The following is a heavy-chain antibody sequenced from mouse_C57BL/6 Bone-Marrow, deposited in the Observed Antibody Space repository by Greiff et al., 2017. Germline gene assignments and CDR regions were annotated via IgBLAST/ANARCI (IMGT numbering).Heavy chain of an antibody. V-gene: IGHV5-17*01. J-gene: IGHJ3*01. CDR2: ISSGSSTI. D-gene: IGHD1-1*01. CDR1: GFTFSDYG. Sequence: DVQLVESGGGLVKPGGSLKLSCAASGFTFSDYGMHWVRQAPEKGLEWVAYISSGSSTIYYADTVKGRFTISRDNAKNTLFLQMTSLRSEDTAMYYCAMDYYGSSYWFAYWGQGTLVTVSA. CDR3: AMDYYGSSYWFAY.